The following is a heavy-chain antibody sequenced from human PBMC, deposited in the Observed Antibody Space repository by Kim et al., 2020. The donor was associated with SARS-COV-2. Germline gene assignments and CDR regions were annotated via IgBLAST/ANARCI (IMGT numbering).Heavy chain of an antibody. J-gene: IGHJ4*02. V-gene: IGHV1-46*01. CDR3: ARDLGSMVRGVLDY. Sequence: EQKFQGRVTMTRDTSTSTVYMELSSLRSEDTAVYYCARDLGSMVRGVLDYWGQGTLVTVSS. D-gene: IGHD3-10*01.